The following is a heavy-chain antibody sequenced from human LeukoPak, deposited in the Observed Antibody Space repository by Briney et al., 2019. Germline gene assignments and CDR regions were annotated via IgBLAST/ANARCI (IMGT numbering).Heavy chain of an antibody. V-gene: IGHV3-30*02. J-gene: IGHJ5*02. Sequence: PGGSLRLSCAASGFTFSSYGMHWVRQAPGKGLEWVAFIRYDGSNKYYADSVKGRFTIPRDNSKNTLYLQMNSLRAEDTAVYYCAKDGLDYSGYDYNWFDPWGQGTLVTVSS. CDR2: IRYDGSNK. CDR1: GFTFSSYG. CDR3: AKDGLDYSGYDYNWFDP. D-gene: IGHD5-12*01.